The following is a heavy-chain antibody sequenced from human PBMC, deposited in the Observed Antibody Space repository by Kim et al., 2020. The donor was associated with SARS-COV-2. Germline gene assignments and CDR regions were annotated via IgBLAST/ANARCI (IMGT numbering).Heavy chain of an antibody. CDR3: ARDHGGHFDY. Sequence: GRTTHHPSIQGRVPISVDTSKNQVSLTLSDVTAAATAVYYCARDHGGHFDYWGQGTLVTVSS. V-gene: IGHV4-31*02. D-gene: IGHD3-16*01. CDR2: GRT. J-gene: IGHJ4*02.